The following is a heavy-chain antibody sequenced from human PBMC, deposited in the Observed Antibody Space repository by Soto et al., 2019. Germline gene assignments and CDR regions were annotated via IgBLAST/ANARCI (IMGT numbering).Heavy chain of an antibody. CDR3: AKDKASSGYHFDY. J-gene: IGHJ4*02. V-gene: IGHV3-30*18. CDR2: ISYDGSNK. D-gene: IGHD3-22*01. Sequence: QVQLVESGGGVVQPGRSLRLSCAASGFTFSSCGMHWVRQAPGKGLEWVAVISYDGSNKYYADSVKGRFTISRDNSKNTLYLQMNSLRAEDTAVYYCAKDKASSGYHFDYWGQGTLVTVSS. CDR1: GFTFSSCG.